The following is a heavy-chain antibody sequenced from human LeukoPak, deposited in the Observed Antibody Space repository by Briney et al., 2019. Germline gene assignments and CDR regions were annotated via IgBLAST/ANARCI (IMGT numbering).Heavy chain of an antibody. J-gene: IGHJ4*02. CDR1: GFTFGDYG. Sequence: GGSLRLSCAVFGFTFGDYGIHWVRQAPGKGLEWVSGIGWNGGAIGYADAVKGRFTISRDNAKKSLYLQMNILRADDTAFYYCAKCAAGGGSCYGWNWGQGTLVTVSS. D-gene: IGHD2-15*01. CDR2: IGWNGGAI. V-gene: IGHV3-9*01. CDR3: AKCAAGGGSCYGWN.